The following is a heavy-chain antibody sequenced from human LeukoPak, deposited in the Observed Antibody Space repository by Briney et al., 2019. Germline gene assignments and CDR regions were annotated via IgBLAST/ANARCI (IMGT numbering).Heavy chain of an antibody. V-gene: IGHV3-9*01. CDR2: ISWNSGSI. CDR3: AKAYSSSGGSFDY. CDR1: GFTFDDYA. D-gene: IGHD2-2*01. J-gene: IGHJ4*02. Sequence: PGGSLRLSCVASGFTFDDYAIHWVRQAPGKGLQWVSGISWNSGSIGYADSVKGRFTISRDNAKNSLYLQMNSLRAEDTAFYYCAKAYSSSGGSFDYWGQGTLVTVSS.